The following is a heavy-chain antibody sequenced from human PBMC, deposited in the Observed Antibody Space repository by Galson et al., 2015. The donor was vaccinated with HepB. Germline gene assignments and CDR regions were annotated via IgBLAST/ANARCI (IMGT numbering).Heavy chain of an antibody. Sequence: SLGLSCAASGFTFRDYYMSWLRQARGKGLEWVSYISSSGSTIYYAVSLKGRFTISRDNAKNSLYLQMNSLRAEDTAVYYCARDLRNCSGGSCYSPLDYYYYYGMDVWGQGTTVTVSS. CDR2: ISSSGSTI. D-gene: IGHD2-15*01. V-gene: IGHV3-11*01. J-gene: IGHJ6*02. CDR3: ARDLRNCSGGSCYSPLDYYYYYGMDV. CDR1: GFTFRDYY.